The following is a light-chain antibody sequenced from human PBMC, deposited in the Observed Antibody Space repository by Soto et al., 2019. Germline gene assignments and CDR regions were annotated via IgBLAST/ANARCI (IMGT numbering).Light chain of an antibody. CDR2: KAS. Sequence: DIQMTQSPSTLSASVGHRVTITCRASQSISSWLAWYQQKPGKAPKLLIYKASSLESGVPSRFSGSGSGTEFTLTISSLQPDDFATYYCQQYNSYSETFGQGTRLEIK. V-gene: IGKV1-5*03. J-gene: IGKJ5*01. CDR3: QQYNSYSET. CDR1: QSISSW.